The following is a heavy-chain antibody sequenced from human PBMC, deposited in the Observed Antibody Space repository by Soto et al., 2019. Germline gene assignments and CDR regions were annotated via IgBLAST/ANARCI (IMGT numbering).Heavy chain of an antibody. J-gene: IGHJ4*02. D-gene: IGHD3-10*01. CDR1: GFTFRNYA. CDR3: ARGGYGSGREVNY. CDR2: ISYDGSNK. V-gene: IGHV3-30-3*01. Sequence: QVQLVAYGGGVAQPGRSLILYCADSGFTFRNYAMHWVRKAPGKGLEWLVVISYDGSNKYYADSVKGRFTISRDNSKNTLYLQMNSLRAEYTAVYYCARGGYGSGREVNYWGQGTLVTVSS.